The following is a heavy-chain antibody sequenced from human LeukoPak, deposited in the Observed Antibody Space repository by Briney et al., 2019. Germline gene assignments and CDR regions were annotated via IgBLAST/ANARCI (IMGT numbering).Heavy chain of an antibody. D-gene: IGHD3-10*01. CDR3: AKDTAGFGELLLDY. CDR2: IRHDGSNK. Sequence: GXSLRLSCAASGFTFSSYGMHWVRQAPGKGLEWVAFIRHDGSNKYYADSVKGRFTISRDNSKNTLYLQMNSLRAEDTAVYYCAKDTAGFGELLLDYWGQGTLVTVSS. V-gene: IGHV3-30*02. J-gene: IGHJ4*02. CDR1: GFTFSSYG.